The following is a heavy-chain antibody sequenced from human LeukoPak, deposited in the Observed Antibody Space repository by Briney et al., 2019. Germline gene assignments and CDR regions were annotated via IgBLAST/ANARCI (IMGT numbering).Heavy chain of an antibody. V-gene: IGHV3-74*01. D-gene: IGHD2-8*01. CDR3: HPLAYASK. CDR1: GVTSGFTFSSRW. Sequence: GGSLRLSCAVSGVTSGFTFSSRWMHWVRQAPGKGLEWVSVTKNDGSSTNYADSVRGRFTVSRDNAQNTVYLEMNSLRVEVTAIYYCHPLAYASKWGQGTLVTVSS. CDR2: TKNDGSST. J-gene: IGHJ4*02.